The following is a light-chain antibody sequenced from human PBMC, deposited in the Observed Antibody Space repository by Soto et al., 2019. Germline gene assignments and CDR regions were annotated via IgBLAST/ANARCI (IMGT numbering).Light chain of an antibody. Sequence: DIQMTQSPSTLSASVGDRVTITCRDIESISTWLAWYQQKPGEAPNLLIYKASSLESGVPSRFSGSGSGTEFTLTISSLQPDDIATYYCQQYNIYSWTFGQGTKVDIK. CDR3: QQYNIYSWT. CDR1: ESISTW. J-gene: IGKJ1*01. CDR2: KAS. V-gene: IGKV1-5*03.